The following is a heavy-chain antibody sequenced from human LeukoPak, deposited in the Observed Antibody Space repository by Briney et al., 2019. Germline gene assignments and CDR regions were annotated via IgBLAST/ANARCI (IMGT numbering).Heavy chain of an antibody. CDR1: GFTFRLYS. CDR2: IRSTGGAI. J-gene: IGHJ4*02. V-gene: IGHV3-48*02. D-gene: IGHD3-9*01. Sequence: GGSLRLSCAASGFTFRLYSMNWVRQAPGKGLEWLSYIRSTGGAIAYADSAKGRFTISRDDAKNSLYLQMNSLRDEDTAVYYCARDRDWAFDYWGQGTLITVSS. CDR3: ARDRDWAFDY.